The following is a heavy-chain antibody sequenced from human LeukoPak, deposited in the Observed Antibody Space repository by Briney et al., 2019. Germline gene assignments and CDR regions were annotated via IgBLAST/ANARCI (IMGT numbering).Heavy chain of an antibody. J-gene: IGHJ5*02. D-gene: IGHD4-17*01. Sequence: GESLKISCKGSGYSFTSYWIGWVRQMPGKGLEWMGIIYPGDSDTRYSPSFQGPVTISPDQSISTAYLQWSSLKASDTAMYYCATGYGDYFNWFDPWGQGTLVTVSS. CDR3: ATGYGDYFNWFDP. CDR2: IYPGDSDT. V-gene: IGHV5-51*01. CDR1: GYSFTSYW.